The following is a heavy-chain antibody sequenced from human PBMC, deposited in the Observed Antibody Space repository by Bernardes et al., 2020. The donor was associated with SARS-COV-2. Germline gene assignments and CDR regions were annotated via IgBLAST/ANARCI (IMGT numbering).Heavy chain of an antibody. D-gene: IGHD5-12*01. Sequence: GGSLRLSCAASGFTFSTYGMHWLRQAPGKGLEWVAVIWYDGSNKYYADSVKGRFTISRDNSKNTLYLHMNSLRAEDTAVYYCARVPISVYDSWIDYWGQGTLVT. CDR2: IWYDGSNK. J-gene: IGHJ4*02. CDR3: ARVPISVYDSWIDY. V-gene: IGHV3-33*01. CDR1: GFTFSTYG.